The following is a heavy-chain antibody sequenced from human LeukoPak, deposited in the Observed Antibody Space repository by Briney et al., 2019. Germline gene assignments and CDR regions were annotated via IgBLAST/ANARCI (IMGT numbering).Heavy chain of an antibody. CDR3: ARELLQGISGMDV. CDR2: IYYSGST. D-gene: IGHD1-14*01. V-gene: IGHV4-31*03. CDR1: VGSISSGCYY. Sequence: SETLSLTCTVSVGSISSGCYYWSWIRQHPGKGLEWIGYIYYSGSTYYNPSLKSRVTISVDTSKNQFSLKLSSVTAADTAVYYCARELLQGISGMDVWGQGTTVTVSS. J-gene: IGHJ6*02.